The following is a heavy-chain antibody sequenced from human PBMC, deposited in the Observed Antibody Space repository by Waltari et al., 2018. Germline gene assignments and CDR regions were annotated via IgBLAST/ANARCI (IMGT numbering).Heavy chain of an antibody. J-gene: IGHJ4*02. CDR1: VGSISSHY. D-gene: IGHD2-2*01. CDR2: IYYSGST. CDR3: ARSLYQPLLYMDY. Sequence: QVQLQESGPGLVKPSETLSLTCTVSVGSISSHYWSWIRQPPGKGLEWIGYIYYSGSTNYNPSLKSRVTISVDTSKNQFSLKLSSVTAADTAVYYCARSLYQPLLYMDYWGQGTLVTVSS. V-gene: IGHV4-59*11.